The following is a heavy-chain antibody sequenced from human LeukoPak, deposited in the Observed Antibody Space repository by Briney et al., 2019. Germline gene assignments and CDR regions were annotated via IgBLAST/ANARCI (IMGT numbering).Heavy chain of an antibody. V-gene: IGHV3-23*01. CDR1: GFTFSSFA. CDR2: MSGSDGRT. CDR3: AKGYYGSGSYPTLDN. Sequence: GGSLRLSCAASGFTFSSFAMSWVRQAPGKGLEWVSAMSGSDGRTYYADSVKGRFTISRDNSKNTLYLQVNSLRAEDTAVYYCAKGYYGSGSYPTLDNWGQGTLVTVSS. J-gene: IGHJ4*02. D-gene: IGHD3-10*01.